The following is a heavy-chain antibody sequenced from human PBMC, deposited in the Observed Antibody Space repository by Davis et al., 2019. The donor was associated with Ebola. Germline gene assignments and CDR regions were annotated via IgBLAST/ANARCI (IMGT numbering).Heavy chain of an antibody. CDR2: ISSSGSTI. CDR3: ARATVTTSRYFQH. D-gene: IGHD4-17*01. Sequence: PGGSLRLSCAASGFTFSSYNMNWARQAPGKGLEWVSYISSSGSTIYYADSVKGRFTISRDNAKNSLYLQMNSLRAEDTAVYYCARATVTTSRYFQHWGQGTLVTVSS. J-gene: IGHJ1*01. V-gene: IGHV3-48*04. CDR1: GFTFSSYN.